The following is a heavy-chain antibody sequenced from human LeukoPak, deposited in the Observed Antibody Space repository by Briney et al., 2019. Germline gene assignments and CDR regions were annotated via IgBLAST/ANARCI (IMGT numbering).Heavy chain of an antibody. CDR3: AKDLAPYSGSYKPFDY. D-gene: IGHD1-26*01. CDR1: GFTFSSYG. Sequence: PGGSLRLSCAASGFTFSSYGMHWVRQAPGKGLEWVAVISYDGSNKYYADSVKGRFTISRDNSKKMMYLQMKSLRAEDTAVFYCAKDLAPYSGSYKPFDYWGQGTLVTVSS. J-gene: IGHJ4*02. CDR2: ISYDGSNK. V-gene: IGHV3-30*18.